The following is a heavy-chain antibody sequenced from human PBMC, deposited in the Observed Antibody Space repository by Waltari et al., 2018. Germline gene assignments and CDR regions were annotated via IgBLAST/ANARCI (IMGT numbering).Heavy chain of an antibody. CDR1: GFTFSSYP. CDR3: ARGPYGDYAAVDY. Sequence: QVQLVESGGGVVQPGRSLRLSCAASGFTFSSYPMHWVRQAPGKGLEWVAVISYDGSNKYYADSVKGRFTISRDNSKNTLYLQMNSLRAEDTAVYYCARGPYGDYAAVDYWGQGTLVTVSS. CDR2: ISYDGSNK. J-gene: IGHJ4*02. D-gene: IGHD4-17*01. V-gene: IGHV3-30-3*01.